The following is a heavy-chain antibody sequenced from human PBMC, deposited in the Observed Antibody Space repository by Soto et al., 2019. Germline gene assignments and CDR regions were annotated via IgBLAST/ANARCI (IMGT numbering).Heavy chain of an antibody. J-gene: IGHJ6*02. CDR3: VRGNSDDTSGFLEYSYDYGIDV. CDR1: GFTFSSYG. CDR2: QWYDGRHE. Sequence: GGSLRPSCAASGFTFSSYGMHWVRQAPGNRVEWVAVQWYDGRHEFYADSVKGRFTISRDNSKNSLSLQMNSLIAEATAIYYCVRGNSDDTSGFLEYSYDYGIDVWGQGATVTVAS. V-gene: IGHV3-33*01. D-gene: IGHD3-22*01.